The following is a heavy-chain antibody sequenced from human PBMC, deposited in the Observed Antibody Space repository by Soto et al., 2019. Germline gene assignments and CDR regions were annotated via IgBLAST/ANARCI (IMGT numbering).Heavy chain of an antibody. CDR2: ISYDGTIE. D-gene: IGHD3-10*01. J-gene: IGHJ4*02. V-gene: IGHV3-30*18. CDR3: TKDQGISFRASDH. CDR1: GFTFSDYG. Sequence: PGGSLRLSCAASGFTFSDYGMHWVRQAPGKGLEWVAVISYDGTIEYYVDSVKGRFTISRDNSKKTLYLQMNSLRLEDTALYYCTKDQGISFRASDHWGQGTLVTVSS.